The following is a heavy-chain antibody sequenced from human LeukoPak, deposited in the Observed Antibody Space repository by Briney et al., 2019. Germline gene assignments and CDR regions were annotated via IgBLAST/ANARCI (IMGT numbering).Heavy chain of an antibody. CDR3: ARGVHVRKYDSNENCSDP. CDR2: INPTGGNT. D-gene: IGHD3-22*01. J-gene: IGHJ5*02. CDR1: GYTFTSYG. Sequence: GASVKVSCKASGYTFTSYGISWVRQAPGQGLEWMGLINPTGGNTNYAQRFQGRVTMTRDMSTSTVYMELSSLISEDTAVYYCARGVHVRKYDSNENCSDPWGQGTLVTVSS. V-gene: IGHV1-46*01.